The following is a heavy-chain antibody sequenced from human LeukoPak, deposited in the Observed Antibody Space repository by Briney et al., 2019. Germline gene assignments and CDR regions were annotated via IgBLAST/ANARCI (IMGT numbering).Heavy chain of an antibody. CDR1: GGSISSSY. V-gene: IGHV4-59*01. J-gene: IGHJ4*02. Sequence: SETLSLTCTVSGGSISSSYWSWIRQPPGKGLEWIAYIYYTGSTNYNPSLKSRFAISVDTSKNQFSLKLSSVTAADTAVYYCARGRTPFDYWGQGTLVTVSS. D-gene: IGHD1-14*01. CDR2: IYYTGST. CDR3: ARGRTPFDY.